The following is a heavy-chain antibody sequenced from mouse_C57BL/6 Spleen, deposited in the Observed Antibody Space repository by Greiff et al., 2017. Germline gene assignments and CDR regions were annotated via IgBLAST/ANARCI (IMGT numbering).Heavy chain of an antibody. CDR1: GYAFSSSW. CDR2: IYPGDGDT. Sequence: VQLQQSGPELVKPGASVKISCKASGYAFSSSWMNWVKQRPGKGLEWIGRIYPGDGDTNYNGKFKGKATLTADKSSSTAYMQLSSLTSEDSAVYFCARRYYSADYWGQGTTLTVSS. V-gene: IGHV1-82*01. D-gene: IGHD2-12*01. J-gene: IGHJ2*01. CDR3: ARRYYSADY.